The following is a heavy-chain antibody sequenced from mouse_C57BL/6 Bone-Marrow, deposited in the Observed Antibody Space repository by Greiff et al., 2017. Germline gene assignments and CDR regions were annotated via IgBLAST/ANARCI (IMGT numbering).Heavy chain of an antibody. CDR1: GYTFTDYY. D-gene: IGHD2-1*01. V-gene: IGHV1-26*01. CDR2: INPNNGGT. CDR3: AGYYGNLFAY. Sequence: EVQLQQSGPELVKPGASVKISCKASGYTFTDYYMNWVKQSHGKSLEWIGDINPNNGGTSYNQKFKGKATLTVDKSSSTAYMERRSLTSEDSAVYYCAGYYGNLFAYWGQGTLVTVSA. J-gene: IGHJ3*01.